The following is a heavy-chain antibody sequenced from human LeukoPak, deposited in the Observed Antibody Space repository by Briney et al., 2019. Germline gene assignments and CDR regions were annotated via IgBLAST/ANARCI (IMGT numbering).Heavy chain of an antibody. Sequence: GASVKVSCKASGYTFTGYYMHWVRQAPGQGLEWMGRIIPIFGTANYAQKFQGRVTITTDESTSTAYVELRSLRSEDTAVYYCARDNSSGPLYYYYMDVWGKGTTVTVSS. J-gene: IGHJ6*03. CDR2: IIPIFGTA. CDR1: GYTFTGYY. V-gene: IGHV1-69*05. D-gene: IGHD3-10*01. CDR3: ARDNSSGPLYYYYMDV.